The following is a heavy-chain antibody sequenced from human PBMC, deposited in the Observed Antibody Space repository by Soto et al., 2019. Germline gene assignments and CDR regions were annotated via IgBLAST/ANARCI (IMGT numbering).Heavy chain of an antibody. V-gene: IGHV4-4*02. CDR3: ARAIAAPRAVDY. CDR2: IYHSGST. Sequence: PSLTCAVSGGSISSSNWWSWVRQPPGKELEWIGEIYHSGSTNYNPSLKGRVTISVDKSKNQFSLKLSSVTAADTAVYYCARAIAAPRAVDYWGQGTLVTDCS. J-gene: IGHJ4*02. D-gene: IGHD6-6*01. CDR1: GGSISSSNW.